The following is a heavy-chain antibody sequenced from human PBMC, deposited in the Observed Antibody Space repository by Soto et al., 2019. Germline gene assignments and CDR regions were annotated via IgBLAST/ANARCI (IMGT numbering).Heavy chain of an antibody. CDR3: ARDQAGYWNDAFDI. V-gene: IGHV4-31*03. CDR1: GGSISSGGYY. J-gene: IGHJ3*02. CDR2: IYYSGST. D-gene: IGHD2-15*01. Sequence: QVQLQEAGPGLVKPSQTLSLTCTVSGGSISSGGYYWSWIRQHPGKGLEWIGYIYYSGSTYYNPSLKSRVTISVDTSKNQFFLKLSSVTAADTAVYYCARDQAGYWNDAFDIWGQGTMVTVSS.